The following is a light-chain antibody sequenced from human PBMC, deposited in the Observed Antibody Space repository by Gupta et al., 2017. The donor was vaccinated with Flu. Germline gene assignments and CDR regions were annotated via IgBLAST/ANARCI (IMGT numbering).Light chain of an antibody. Sequence: EIVLTQSPATLSLSPGERATLSCRASQSVSSYLAWYQQKPGQAPRLLIYDASNRATGIPARFSGSGHGTDFTLTISSLEPEDFAVYYCQQRSNGPPLYTFGQGTKLEIK. CDR3: QQRSNGPPLYT. CDR1: QSVSSY. CDR2: DAS. V-gene: IGKV3-11*01. J-gene: IGKJ2*01.